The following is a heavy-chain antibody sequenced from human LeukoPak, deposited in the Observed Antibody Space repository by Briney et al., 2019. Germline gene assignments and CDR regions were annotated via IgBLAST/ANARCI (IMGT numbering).Heavy chain of an antibody. D-gene: IGHD6-13*01. Sequence: ASVKVSCKASGYTFTSYYMHWVRQAPGQGLEWMGIINPSGGSTSYAQKFQGRVTMTRDTSTSTAYMELSRLRSDDTAVYYCARDGVGQTMSSAAAGFSFGSEGMDVWGQGTTVTVSS. CDR3: ARDGVGQTMSSAAAGFSFGSEGMDV. CDR2: INPSGGST. J-gene: IGHJ6*02. V-gene: IGHV1-46*01. CDR1: GYTFTSYY.